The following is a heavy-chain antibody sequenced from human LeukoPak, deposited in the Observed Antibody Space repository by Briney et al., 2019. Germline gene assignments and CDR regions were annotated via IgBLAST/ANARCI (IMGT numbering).Heavy chain of an antibody. D-gene: IGHD1-26*01. J-gene: IGHJ4*02. Sequence: PGGSLRLSCAASGFTFSTYSMSWVRQAPGKGPEWVGRIKTKTDGGTIEFAAPVKGRCTISRDDSENTLYLQMNSLKTEDTGVYYCTTPRRGGSGSYHTPFGYWGQGTLVTVSS. CDR2: IKTKTDGGTI. CDR3: TTPRRGGSGSYHTPFGY. V-gene: IGHV3-15*01. CDR1: GFTFSTYS.